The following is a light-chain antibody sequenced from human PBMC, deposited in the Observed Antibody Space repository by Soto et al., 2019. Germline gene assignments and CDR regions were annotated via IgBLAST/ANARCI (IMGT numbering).Light chain of an antibody. Sequence: EIVLTQPPGPLSVSPGDRVTLSCRASQTVNNNYLAWYQQKPAQAPRLLIYGASTPATGTPARFSGSGSGTDFTLTVSRLEPEDFAVYYCQQYGGSAPWTFGPGTKVDMK. CDR3: QQYGGSAPWT. V-gene: IGKV3-20*01. J-gene: IGKJ1*01. CDR1: QTVNNNY. CDR2: GAS.